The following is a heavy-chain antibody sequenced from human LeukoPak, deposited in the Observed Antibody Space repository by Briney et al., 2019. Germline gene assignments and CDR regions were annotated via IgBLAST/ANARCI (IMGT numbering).Heavy chain of an antibody. J-gene: IGHJ4*02. CDR1: GYSISSTYY. V-gene: IGHV4-38-2*02. CDR3: ARVNAPVATFDY. Sequence: SETLSLTCTVSGYSISSTYYGAWIRQPPGKGLEWIATISHSGSTYYTPSLESRLTISLDTSRNHFSLRLSSVTVADTAVYYCARVNAPVATFDYWGLGTLVAVSS. D-gene: IGHD1-1*01. CDR2: ISHSGST.